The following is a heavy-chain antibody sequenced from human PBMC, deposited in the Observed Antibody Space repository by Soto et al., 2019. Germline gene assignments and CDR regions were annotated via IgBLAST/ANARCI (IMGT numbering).Heavy chain of an antibody. V-gene: IGHV3-13*01. D-gene: IGHD3-3*01. Sequence: GGSLRLSCAASGFTSSRYDMHWVRQVTGKGLEWVSGIGTAGDTYYPGSVKGRFTISREDAKNSLYLQMHSLRAEDTAVYYCARASRGYYTYYYYGMDVWGQGTTVTVSS. CDR2: IGTAGDT. CDR3: ARASRGYYTYYYYGMDV. J-gene: IGHJ6*02. CDR1: GFTSSRYD.